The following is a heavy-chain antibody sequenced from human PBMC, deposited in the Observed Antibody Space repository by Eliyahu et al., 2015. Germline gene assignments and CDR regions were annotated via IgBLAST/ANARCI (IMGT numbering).Heavy chain of an antibody. CDR3: ARGEGGLGGDGYNHFFDF. Sequence: QVQLQESGPGLVKPSETLSLTCTVSGGSISAYYWSWIRQPPGKALEWIGYVFYSGSTNINPSLQSRVTASLDTSKNQFSLKLTSVTAADTAVYYCARGEGGLGGDGYNHFFDFWGQGILVTVSS. CDR1: GGSISAYY. D-gene: IGHD5-24*01. J-gene: IGHJ4*02. V-gene: IGHV4-59*01. CDR2: VFYSGST.